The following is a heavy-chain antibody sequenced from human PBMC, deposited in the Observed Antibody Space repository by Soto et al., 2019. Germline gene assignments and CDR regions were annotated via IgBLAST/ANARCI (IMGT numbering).Heavy chain of an antibody. V-gene: IGHV3-21*01. CDR1: GFTFSSYS. J-gene: IGHJ6*02. Sequence: GGSLRLSCAASGFTFSSYSMNWVRQAPGKGLEWVSSISSSSSYIYYADSVKGRFTISRDNAKNSLYLQMNSLRAEDTAGYYCSRDTGGETIRFLEWLAPYGMDVWGQGTTVTVSS. D-gene: IGHD3-3*01. CDR3: SRDTGGETIRFLEWLAPYGMDV. CDR2: ISSSSSYI.